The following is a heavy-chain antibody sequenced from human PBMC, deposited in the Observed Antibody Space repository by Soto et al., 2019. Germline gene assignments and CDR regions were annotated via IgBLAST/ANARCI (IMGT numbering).Heavy chain of an antibody. CDR1: GFTFSSYA. CDR2: ISYDGSNK. CDR3: ARSRRWYYGMDV. V-gene: IGHV3-30-3*01. J-gene: IGHJ6*02. Sequence: QVQLVESGGGVVQPGRSLRLSCAASGFTFSSYAMHWVRQAPGKRLEWVAVISYDGSNKYYADSVKGRFTISRDNSKNTLYLQMNSLRAEDTAVYYCARSRRWYYGMDVWGQGTTVTVSS.